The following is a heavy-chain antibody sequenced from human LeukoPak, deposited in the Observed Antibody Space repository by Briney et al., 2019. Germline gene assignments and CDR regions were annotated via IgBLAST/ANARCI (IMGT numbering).Heavy chain of an antibody. V-gene: IGHV3-11*05. Sequence: GGSLGLSCAASGFTFSDCYMSWIRQAPGKGLEWVSYISGVSTYTNYADSVKGRFTISRDNAKNSLYLQMNNLRAEDTAVYYCARDLLDYGADVVDFWGQGTLVTVSS. CDR2: ISGVSTYT. CDR1: GFTFSDCY. CDR3: ARDLLDYGADVVDF. J-gene: IGHJ4*02. D-gene: IGHD4-17*01.